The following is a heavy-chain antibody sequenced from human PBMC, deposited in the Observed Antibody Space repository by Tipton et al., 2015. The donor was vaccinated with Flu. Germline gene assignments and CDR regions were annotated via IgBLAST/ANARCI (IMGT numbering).Heavy chain of an antibody. J-gene: IGHJ6*02. CDR1: GDSISSYY. CDR2: IYYRGRT. Sequence: LRLSCTVSGDSISSYYWSWIRQPPGKGLEWIGYIYYRGRTNYNPSLKSRVTISVDTSKDQFSLKLSSVTAADTAVYYCARDIGGGYGYYFYGMDVWGQGTTVTVSS. CDR3: ARDIGGGYGYYFYGMDV. V-gene: IGHV4-59*01. D-gene: IGHD2-15*01.